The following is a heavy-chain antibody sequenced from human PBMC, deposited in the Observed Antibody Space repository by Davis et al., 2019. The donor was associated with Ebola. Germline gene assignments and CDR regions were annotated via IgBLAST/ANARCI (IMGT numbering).Heavy chain of an antibody. CDR2: IYYSGTT. D-gene: IGHD6-19*01. CDR3: ARGELSSAFFGLDV. J-gene: IGHJ6*02. Sequence: MPSETLSLTCAVYGGSFRSSYSSWLRLPPGKGLEWIGYIYYSGTTNYNPSLRSRVTMSIDTSKNQFSLNLSSVTAADTAVYYCARGELSSAFFGLDVWGQGTTVTVSS. V-gene: IGHV4-59*01. CDR1: GGSFRSSY.